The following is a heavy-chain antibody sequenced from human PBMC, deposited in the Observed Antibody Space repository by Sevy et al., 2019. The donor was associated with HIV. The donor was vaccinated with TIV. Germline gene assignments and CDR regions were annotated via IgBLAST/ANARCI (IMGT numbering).Heavy chain of an antibody. Sequence: ASVKVSCKASGHTFSGNYIQWVRQAPGQGLEGLGWINSNSGAISHAQKFQARVTMTRNTSTTTAYVELSRLRSDDTAVDYCATEYSYDYWGQGTLVTVSS. CDR3: ATEYSYDY. CDR2: INSNSGAI. J-gene: IGHJ4*02. CDR1: GHTFSGNY. D-gene: IGHD5-12*01. V-gene: IGHV1-2*02.